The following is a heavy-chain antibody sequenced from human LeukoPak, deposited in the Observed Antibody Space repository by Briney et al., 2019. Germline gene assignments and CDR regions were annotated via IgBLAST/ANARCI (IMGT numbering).Heavy chain of an antibody. D-gene: IGHD6-13*01. V-gene: IGHV4-39*01. Sequence: KPSETLSLTCTVSGGSISSSSYYWGWIRQPPGKGLEWIGSIYYSGGTYYNPSLKSRVTISVDTSKNQFSLKLSSVTAAGTAVYYCARQRIAAAAPFDYWGQGTLVTVSS. CDR3: ARQRIAAAAPFDY. CDR2: IYYSGGT. CDR1: GGSISSSSYY. J-gene: IGHJ4*02.